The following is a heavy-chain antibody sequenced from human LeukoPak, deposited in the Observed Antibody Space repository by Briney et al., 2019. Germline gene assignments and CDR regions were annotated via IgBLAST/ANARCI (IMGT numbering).Heavy chain of an antibody. J-gene: IGHJ4*02. CDR1: GFTFSSYA. V-gene: IGHV3-23*01. Sequence: PPGGSLRLSCAASGFTFSSYAMSWVRQAPGKGLEWVSAISGSGGSTYYADSVKGRFTISRDNSKNTLYLQMNSLRAGDTAVYYCAKDKGGIAVAGNFDYWGQGTLVTVST. CDR2: ISGSGGST. D-gene: IGHD6-19*01. CDR3: AKDKGGIAVAGNFDY.